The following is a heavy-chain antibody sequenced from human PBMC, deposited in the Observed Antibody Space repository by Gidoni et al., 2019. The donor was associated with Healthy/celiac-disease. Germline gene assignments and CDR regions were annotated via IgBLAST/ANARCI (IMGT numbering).Heavy chain of an antibody. V-gene: IGHV1-8*01. D-gene: IGHD3-10*01. CDR1: GYTFTSSD. J-gene: IGHJ5*02. CDR3: ARGKGNYYGSGSYATGFDP. CDR2: MNPNSGNT. Sequence: QVQLVQSGAEVKKPGASVKVSCKASGYTFTSSDLNWVRQATGQGLEWMGWMNPNSGNTGYAQKFQGRVTMTRNTSISTAYMELSSLRSEDTAVYYCARGKGNYYGSGSYATGFDPWGQGTLVTVSS.